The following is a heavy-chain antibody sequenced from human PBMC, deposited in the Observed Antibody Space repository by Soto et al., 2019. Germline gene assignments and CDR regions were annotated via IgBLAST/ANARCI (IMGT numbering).Heavy chain of an antibody. CDR1: GYTFTSYD. J-gene: IGHJ3*02. CDR3: ARERSSGAFDI. D-gene: IGHD1-26*01. CDR2: MNPNSGNT. Sequence: ASVKVSCKTSGYTFTSYDINWVRQATGQGLEWMGWMNPNSGNTAYAQKFQGRVTTTRNTSISTAYMELSSLRSEDTAVYYCARERSSGAFDIWGQGTMVTVSS. V-gene: IGHV1-8*01.